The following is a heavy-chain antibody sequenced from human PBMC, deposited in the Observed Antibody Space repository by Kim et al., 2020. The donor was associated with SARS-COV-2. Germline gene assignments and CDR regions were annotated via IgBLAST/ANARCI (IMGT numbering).Heavy chain of an antibody. CDR3: ARRLSVRGVDYFDY. CDR1: GYSFTSYW. D-gene: IGHD3-10*01. Sequence: GESLKISCKGSGYSFTSYWIGWVRQIPGKGLEWMGTIYPGDSDTRYSPSFQGQVTISADKSISTAYLQWSSLKASDTAMYYCARRLSVRGVDYFDYWGQGTLGTVSS. CDR2: IYPGDSDT. J-gene: IGHJ4*02. V-gene: IGHV5-51*01.